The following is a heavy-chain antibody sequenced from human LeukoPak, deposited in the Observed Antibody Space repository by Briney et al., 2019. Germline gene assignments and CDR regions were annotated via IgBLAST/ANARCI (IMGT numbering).Heavy chain of an antibody. CDR2: IYYSGST. CDR3: ARSYDFWSGYYHNWFDP. CDR1: GGSVNSGSYY. V-gene: IGHV4-31*03. D-gene: IGHD3-3*01. J-gene: IGHJ5*02. Sequence: SETLSLTCTVSGGSVNSGSYYWSWIRQHPGKGLEWIGYIYYSGSTYYNPSLKSRVTISVDTSKNQFSLKLSSVTAADTAVYYCARSYDFWSGYYHNWFDPWGQGTLVTVSS.